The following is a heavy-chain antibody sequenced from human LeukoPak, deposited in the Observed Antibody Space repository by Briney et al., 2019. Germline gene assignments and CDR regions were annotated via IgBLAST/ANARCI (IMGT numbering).Heavy chain of an antibody. Sequence: ASVKVSCKASGQSLTGYFIHWVRQAPAQGLEWVGRIDPNTGDTIYAQNFQGRVTVTSARSISTASMYLSRLTSDDTAVYFCARLGLHGSGTYYFFDYWGQGTLVTVSS. CDR2: IDPNTGDT. V-gene: IGHV1-2*06. CDR1: GQSLTGYF. J-gene: IGHJ4*02. D-gene: IGHD3-10*01. CDR3: ARLGLHGSGTYYFFDY.